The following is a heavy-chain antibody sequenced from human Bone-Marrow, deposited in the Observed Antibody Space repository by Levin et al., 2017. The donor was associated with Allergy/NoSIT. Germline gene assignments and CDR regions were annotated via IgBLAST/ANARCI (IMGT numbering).Heavy chain of an antibody. CDR2: IYYSGST. CDR1: GGSISSYY. V-gene: IGHV4-59*08. J-gene: IGHJ5*02. D-gene: IGHD1-1*01. CDR3: ARWNLAEEYWFDP. Sequence: SETLSLTCTVSGGSISSYYWSWIRQPPGKGLEWIGYIYYSGSTNYNPSLKSRVTISVDTSKNQFSLKLSSVTAADTAVYYCARWNLAEEYWFDPWGQGTLVTVSS.